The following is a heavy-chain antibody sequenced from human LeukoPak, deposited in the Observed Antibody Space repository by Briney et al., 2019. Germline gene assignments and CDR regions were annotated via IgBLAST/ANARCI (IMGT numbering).Heavy chain of an antibody. CDR1: GFDFSIYG. Sequence: TGGSLRLSCAASGFDFSIYGMHWIRQAPGEGLEWVAVIWSDGSHKYYADSMKGRLTISRDNSKNMVYLQMSSLRVEDTAVYYCASAAGAFDMWGKGTLVTVTS. J-gene: IGHJ3*02. CDR3: ASAAGAFDM. D-gene: IGHD6-13*01. V-gene: IGHV3-33*01. CDR2: IWSDGSHK.